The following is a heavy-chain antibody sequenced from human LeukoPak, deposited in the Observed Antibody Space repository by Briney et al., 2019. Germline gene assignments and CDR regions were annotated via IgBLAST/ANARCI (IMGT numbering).Heavy chain of an antibody. CDR3: AAFVRYQLPGMVMDV. J-gene: IGHJ6*02. CDR2: IYYSGST. D-gene: IGHD2-2*01. V-gene: IGHV4-34*01. Sequence: SETLSLTCAVFGGSFSGYFWSWIRQPPGKGLEWIGSIYYSGSTYYNPSLKSRVTISVDTSKNQFSLKLSSVTAADTAVYYCAAFVRYQLPGMVMDVWGQGTTVTVSS. CDR1: GGSFSGYF.